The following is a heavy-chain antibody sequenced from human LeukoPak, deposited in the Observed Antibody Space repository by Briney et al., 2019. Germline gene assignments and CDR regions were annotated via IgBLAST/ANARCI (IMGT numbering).Heavy chain of an antibody. J-gene: IGHJ4*02. Sequence: SGTLSHTCGDSGGSLTSNTYWSWVRQSPGRGLEWIGEISLSGYTGFNPSLRGPVTMSLDECKNHLSLTQTSVTAADTAIYYCSRNCGAYTPFLHWGQGILVTVTT. V-gene: IGHV4-4*02. CDR2: ISLSGYT. CDR3: SRNCGAYTPFLH. CDR1: GGSLTSNTY. D-gene: IGHD1-1*01.